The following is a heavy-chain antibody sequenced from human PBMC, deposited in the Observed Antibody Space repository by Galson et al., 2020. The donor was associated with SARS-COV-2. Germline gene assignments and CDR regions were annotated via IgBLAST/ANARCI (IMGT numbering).Heavy chain of an antibody. J-gene: IGHJ6*02. Sequence: GESLKISCKASGYTFTDYFVHWVRQAPGQGLEWMGWINPKSGGTNYAQKFQGRVTMTRDTSSNTAYMELSRLRSDDTAVYYCARNYYYVSGNYDSYYDYGMDVWGRGTTVTVS. D-gene: IGHD3-10*01. CDR1: GYTFTDYF. CDR3: ARNYYYVSGNYDSYYDYGMDV. V-gene: IGHV1-2*02. CDR2: INPKSGGT.